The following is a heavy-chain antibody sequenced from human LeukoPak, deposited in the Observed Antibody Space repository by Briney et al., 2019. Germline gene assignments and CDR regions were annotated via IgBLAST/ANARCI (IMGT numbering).Heavy chain of an antibody. J-gene: IGHJ4*02. CDR3: ARAGAVLWFGELLMGYFDY. CDR1: GYTCTSYG. CDR2: ISAYNGNT. Sequence: ASVKVSCKASGYTCTSYGISWVRQAPGQGLEWMGWISAYNGNTNYAQKLQGRVTMTTDTSTSTAYMELRSLRSDDTAVYYCARAGAVLWFGELLMGYFDYWGQGTLVTVSS. V-gene: IGHV1-18*01. D-gene: IGHD3-10*01.